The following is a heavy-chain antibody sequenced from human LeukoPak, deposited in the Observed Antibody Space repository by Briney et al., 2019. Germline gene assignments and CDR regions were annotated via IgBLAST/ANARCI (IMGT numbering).Heavy chain of an antibody. D-gene: IGHD6-13*01. Sequence: PRDSLRLSCAASLFTPRNYPLHGVRDAPGQALEWVAVMSYDGTKKYYADSVKGRFTISRDNSKNTLYLQMNSLRDEDTAVYYCARDYSSNWLFDYWGQGTLVTVSS. CDR3: ARDYSSNWLFDY. J-gene: IGHJ4*02. V-gene: IGHV3-30*03. CDR2: MSYDGTKK. CDR1: LFTPRNYP.